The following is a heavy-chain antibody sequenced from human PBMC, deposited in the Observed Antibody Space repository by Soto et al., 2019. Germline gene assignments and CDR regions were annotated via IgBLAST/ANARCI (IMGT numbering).Heavy chain of an antibody. CDR3: ARGAVGAFDI. D-gene: IGHD1-26*01. CDR1: GFTFSSYA. J-gene: IGHJ3*02. CDR2: ISSNGGST. Sequence: VQLVESGEGLVQPGGSLRLSCAASGFTFSSYAMHWVRQAPGKGLEYVSAISSNGGSTYYADSVKGRFTISRDNSKNTLYLQMGSLRAEDMAVYYCARGAVGAFDIWGQGTMVTVSS. V-gene: IGHV3-64*02.